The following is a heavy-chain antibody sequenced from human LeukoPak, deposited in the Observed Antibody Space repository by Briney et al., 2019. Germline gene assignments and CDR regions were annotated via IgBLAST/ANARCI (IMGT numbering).Heavy chain of an antibody. CDR2: MNPNSGNT. J-gene: IGHJ6*03. V-gene: IGHV1-8*01. Sequence: ASVKVSCKASGYTFTSYDINWVRQATGQGLEWMGWMNPNSGNTGYAQKFQGRITMTRNASISTIYMELSSLRSEDTAVYYCARGHYDYAWGNYHSNYYYMDVWGKGTTVTVSS. D-gene: IGHD3-16*02. CDR3: ARGHYDYAWGNYHSNYYYMDV. CDR1: GYTFTSYD.